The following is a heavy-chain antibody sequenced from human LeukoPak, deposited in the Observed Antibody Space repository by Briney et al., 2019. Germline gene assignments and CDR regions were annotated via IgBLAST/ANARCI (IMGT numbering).Heavy chain of an antibody. J-gene: IGHJ3*02. Sequence: GGSLRLSCAASGFTFSDNSMHWVRQAPGKGLEWVAVILYDGSKTYYADSVKGRFTISRDTSKNTLYLQMDSLRAEDTAIYYCARRFDIWGQGTMVTVSS. D-gene: IGHD3-10*01. V-gene: IGHV3-30-3*01. CDR3: ARRFDI. CDR2: ILYDGSKT. CDR1: GFTFSDNS.